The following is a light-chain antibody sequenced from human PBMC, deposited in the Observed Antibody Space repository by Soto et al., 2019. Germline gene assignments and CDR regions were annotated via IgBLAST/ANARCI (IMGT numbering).Light chain of an antibody. Sequence: SYELTQPPSVSVAPGKTARITCGGNNIGSKSVHWYQQKPGQAPVLVIYYDSDRPSGIPERFSGSNSGNTATLTISRVEDGDEADYYCQVWDSSSDHRGVFGTGTKLTVL. CDR2: YDS. CDR1: NIGSKS. V-gene: IGLV3-21*04. CDR3: QVWDSSSDHRGV. J-gene: IGLJ1*01.